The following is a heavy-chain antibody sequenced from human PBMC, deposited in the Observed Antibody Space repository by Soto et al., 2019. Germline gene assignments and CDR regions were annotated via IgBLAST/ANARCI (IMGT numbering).Heavy chain of an antibody. V-gene: IGHV1-18*01. CDR1: GYTFARSG. CDR3: AKDMRGSGSYYIYGMDV. D-gene: IGHD3-10*01. J-gene: IGHJ6*02. CDR2: ISTYNGDT. Sequence: ASVKVSCKASGYTFARSGIRWVRQAPGQGLEWMGWISTYNGDTNYAQTFQGRVTMTTDTSTSTVHMEVRSLRSDDTAVYYCAKDMRGSGSYYIYGMDVWGQGTTVTVSS.